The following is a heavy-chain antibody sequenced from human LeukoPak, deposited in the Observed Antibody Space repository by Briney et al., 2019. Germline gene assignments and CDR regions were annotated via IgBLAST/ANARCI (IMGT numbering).Heavy chain of an antibody. J-gene: IGHJ4*02. Sequence: SETLSLTCTVSGGSMSNYYWSWIRQPPGQGLEWIGYIYYSGSTNYNPSLRSRVTISVDTSKNQFSLKLISVTAADTAVYYCARQDRTSGEHYDCDYWGQGTLVTVSS. CDR1: GGSMSNYY. V-gene: IGHV4-59*08. D-gene: IGHD5-12*01. CDR3: ARQDRTSGEHYDCDY. CDR2: IYYSGST.